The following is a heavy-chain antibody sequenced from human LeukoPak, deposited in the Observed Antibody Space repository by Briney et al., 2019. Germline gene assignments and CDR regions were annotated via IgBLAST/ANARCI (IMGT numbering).Heavy chain of an antibody. V-gene: IGHV3-7*04. CDR2: IKQDGSDK. D-gene: IGHD1-14*01. CDR3: ARGRKFYDY. Sequence: GGSLRLSCAASGFTFSNYWMSWVRQAPGKGLEWVANIKQDGSDKDYVDAVKGRFTISRDNAKNSLYLQMNSLRAEDTAVFHCARGRKFYDYWGQGTLVSVSS. J-gene: IGHJ4*02. CDR1: GFTFSNYW.